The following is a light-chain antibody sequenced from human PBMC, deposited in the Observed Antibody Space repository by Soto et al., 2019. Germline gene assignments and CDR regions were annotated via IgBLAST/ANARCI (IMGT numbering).Light chain of an antibody. V-gene: IGKV3-11*01. J-gene: IGKJ5*01. CDR3: QQRSNWPIT. CDR1: QSVSSY. Sequence: EIVLTQSPATLSLSPGEKATLSCRASQSVSSYLAWYRQKPGQAPRLLIYDASSRAPGIPPRFSGSGSGTDFTLTISSLEPEDFAVYYCQQRSNWPITFGQGTRLEIK. CDR2: DAS.